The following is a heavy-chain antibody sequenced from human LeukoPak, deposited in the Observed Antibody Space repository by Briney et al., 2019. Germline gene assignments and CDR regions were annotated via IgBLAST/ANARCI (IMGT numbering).Heavy chain of an antibody. CDR2: ISYDGSNK. CDR1: GFTFSSYA. Sequence: GGSLRLSCAASGFTFSSYAMHWVRQAPGKGLEWVAVISYDGSNKYYADSVKGRFTISRDNSKNTLYLQMNSLRAEDTAVYYCAKDLGNFIAVAGVDYWGQGTLVTVSS. J-gene: IGHJ4*02. V-gene: IGHV3-30*04. CDR3: AKDLGNFIAVAGVDY. D-gene: IGHD6-19*01.